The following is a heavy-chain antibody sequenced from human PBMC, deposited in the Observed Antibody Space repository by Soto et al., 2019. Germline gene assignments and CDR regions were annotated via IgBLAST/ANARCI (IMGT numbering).Heavy chain of an antibody. Sequence: QVQLVESGGGVVQPGRSLRLSCATSGFTFNTYGFHWVRQAPGKGLEWVSVIWSDGNNKYYADSVKGRFTISRDSSKNTLYLQMNSLRVADTAVYYCARIQLDTIMALDFWGQGTLVTVSS. J-gene: IGHJ4*02. CDR2: IWSDGNNK. CDR3: ARIQLDTIMALDF. D-gene: IGHD1-1*01. CDR1: GFTFNTYG. V-gene: IGHV3-33*01.